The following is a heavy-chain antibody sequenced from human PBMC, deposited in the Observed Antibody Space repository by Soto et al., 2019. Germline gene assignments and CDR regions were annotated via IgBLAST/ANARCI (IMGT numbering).Heavy chain of an antibody. CDR3: ATARIHCTSASCYTEFDY. D-gene: IGHD2-2*02. Sequence: QLQQSGPGLVKPSQTLSLTCTVSGGSISSRDYYWSWIRQPPGKGLEWVGYIYYSGSTYSSPSLKCRVALSVDTSKNQCSLSLSSVTAADTAIYYCATARIHCTSASCYTEFDYWGQGNLVAVSS. CDR1: GGSISSRDYY. J-gene: IGHJ4*02. CDR2: IYYSGST. V-gene: IGHV4-30-4*01.